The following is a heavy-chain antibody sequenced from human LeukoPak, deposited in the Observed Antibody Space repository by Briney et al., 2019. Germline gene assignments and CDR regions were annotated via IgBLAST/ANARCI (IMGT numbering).Heavy chain of an antibody. Sequence: GGSLRLSCAASGFTFSSYAMHWVRQAPGKGLEWVAVISYDGSNKYYADSVKGRFTISRDNSKNTLYLQMNSLRAEDTAVYYCARGGLLFEFDYWGQGTLVTVSS. J-gene: IGHJ4*02. D-gene: IGHD2-21*01. V-gene: IGHV3-30-3*01. CDR1: GFTFSSYA. CDR3: ARGGLLFEFDY. CDR2: ISYDGSNK.